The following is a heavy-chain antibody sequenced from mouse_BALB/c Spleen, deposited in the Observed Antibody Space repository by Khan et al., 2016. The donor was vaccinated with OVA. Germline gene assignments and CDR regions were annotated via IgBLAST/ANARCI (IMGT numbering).Heavy chain of an antibody. Sequence: MQLEESGPELVKPGASVKISCKASGYSFTGYFMNWVMQSHGKSLEWIGRINPHIGETFYNQKFKGKAKLTVDESSSTAHMELRSLASEDSAVYYCARIYRSDFDYWGQGTTLTVSS. D-gene: IGHD1-1*01. CDR2: INPHIGET. CDR3: ARIYRSDFDY. J-gene: IGHJ2*01. CDR1: GYSFTGYF. V-gene: IGHV1-20*02.